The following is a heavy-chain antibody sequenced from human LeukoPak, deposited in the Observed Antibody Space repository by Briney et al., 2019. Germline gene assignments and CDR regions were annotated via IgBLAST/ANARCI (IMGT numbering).Heavy chain of an antibody. CDR3: ARVSGMIVAVIDHRHDC. J-gene: IGHJ4*02. CDR1: GYXFTSYG. D-gene: IGHD3-22*01. Sequence: ASVKVSCKASGYXFTSYGMSWVRQAPGQGLEWMGWISAYNDNTNYAQKLQGRVTMTTDTSTSTAYMELRSLRSDDTAVYYCARVSGMIVAVIDHRHDCWGQGTLVTVSS. CDR2: ISAYNDNT. V-gene: IGHV1-18*01.